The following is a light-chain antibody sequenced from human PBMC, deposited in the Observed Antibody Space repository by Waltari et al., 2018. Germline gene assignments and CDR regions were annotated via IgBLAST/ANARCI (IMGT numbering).Light chain of an antibody. J-gene: IGLJ3*02. Sequence: QSVLTQPPSVSGAPGQSVTISCTGSSSNIGAGYDVHWYQQLPGASPKLLIFRNNHRPAGVPDRFSGSKSGTSASLAITGLQAEDEADYSCQSYDSSLTAWVFGGGTRVTVL. V-gene: IGLV1-40*01. CDR3: QSYDSSLTAWV. CDR2: RNN. CDR1: SSNIGAGYD.